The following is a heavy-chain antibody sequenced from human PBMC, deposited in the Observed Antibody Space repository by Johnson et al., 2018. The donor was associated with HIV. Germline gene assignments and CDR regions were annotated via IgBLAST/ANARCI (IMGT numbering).Heavy chain of an antibody. V-gene: IGHV3-64*01. D-gene: IGHD3-10*01. Sequence: VQLVESGGGLVKPGGSLRLSCGASGFTFSSHHMHWVRQAPGKGLEHVSAISGNGGSTYYANSVKGRFTISRDNFKNTLYLQMGSLRAEDTAVYYCARFENTLSNAFDVWGQGTMVTVSS. J-gene: IGHJ3*01. CDR1: GFTFSSHH. CDR2: ISGNGGST. CDR3: ARFENTLSNAFDV.